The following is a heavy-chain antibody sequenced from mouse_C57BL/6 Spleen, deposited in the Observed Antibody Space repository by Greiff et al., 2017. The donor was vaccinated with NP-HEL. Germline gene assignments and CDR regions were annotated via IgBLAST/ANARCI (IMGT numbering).Heavy chain of an antibody. CDR1: GYTFTGYW. V-gene: IGHV1-9*01. CDR2: ILPGSGST. Sequence: QVQLQQSGAELMKPGASVKLSCKATGYTFTGYWIEWVKQRPGHGLEWIGEILPGSGSTNYNEKFKGKATFTADTSSNTAYMQLSSLTTEDSAISYCARFGTHYGNYPYAMDYWGQGTSVTVSS. CDR3: ARFGTHYGNYPYAMDY. D-gene: IGHD2-1*01. J-gene: IGHJ4*01.